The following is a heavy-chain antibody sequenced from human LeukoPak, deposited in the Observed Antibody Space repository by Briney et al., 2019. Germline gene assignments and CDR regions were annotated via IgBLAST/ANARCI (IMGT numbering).Heavy chain of an antibody. J-gene: IGHJ4*02. Sequence: GGSLRLPCAVSGFTFSSYWMHWVRQAPGKGLVWVSRIDRDGSRINYADSVKGRFTISRDNGKNTLFLQMNSLRAEDAAVYYCVRGNDYGGPHYWGQGTLVTVSS. CDR2: IDRDGSRI. CDR3: VRGNDYGGPHY. D-gene: IGHD4-23*01. CDR1: GFTFSSYW. V-gene: IGHV3-74*01.